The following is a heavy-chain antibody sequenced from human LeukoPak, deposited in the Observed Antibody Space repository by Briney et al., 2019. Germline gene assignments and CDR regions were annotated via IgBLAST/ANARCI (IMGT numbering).Heavy chain of an antibody. CDR3: ARQEVLLWFGESLYYLYYGMDV. V-gene: IGHV6-1*01. Sequence: QTLSLTCAISGDSVSSNSAAWNWIRQSPSRGLEWLGRTYYRSKWYNDYAVSVKSRITINPDTSKNQFSLQLNSVTPEDTAVYYCARQEVLLWFGESLYYLYYGMDVWGQGTTVTVSS. D-gene: IGHD3-10*01. CDR1: GDSVSSNSAA. CDR2: TYYRSKWYN. J-gene: IGHJ6*02.